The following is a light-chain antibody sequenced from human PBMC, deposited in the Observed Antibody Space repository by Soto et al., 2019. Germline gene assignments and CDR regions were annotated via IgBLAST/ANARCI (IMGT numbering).Light chain of an antibody. V-gene: IGKV1-17*03. CDR2: AAS. CDR3: LQYHSYPWT. J-gene: IGKJ1*01. CDR1: QGVSNY. Sequence: DIHMTQSPSALSVSLGERVTITCRASQGVSNYLAWFQQKPGKVPRRLIYAASTWDTDVPARFSGSGSGTEFTLTISSLQPEDVAAYYCLQYHSYPWTFGQGTKVEIK.